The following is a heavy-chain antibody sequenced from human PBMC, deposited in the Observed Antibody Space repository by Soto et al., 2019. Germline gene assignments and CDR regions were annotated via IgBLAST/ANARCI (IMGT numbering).Heavy chain of an antibody. Sequence: SGTLSLTCAVHCGSSSGYYWCWNRQPPGKGLEWIGEINHSGSTNYNPSLKSRVTISVDTSKNQFSLKLSSVTAADTAVYYCARHRKHLGVPYFDYWGQGNLVTFAS. CDR2: INHSGST. V-gene: IGHV4-34*01. CDR1: CGSSSGYY. CDR3: ARHRKHLGVPYFDY. J-gene: IGHJ4*02. D-gene: IGHD2-8*01.